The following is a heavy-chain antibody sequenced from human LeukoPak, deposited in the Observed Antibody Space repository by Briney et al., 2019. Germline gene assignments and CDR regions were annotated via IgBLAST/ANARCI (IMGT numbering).Heavy chain of an antibody. Sequence: SQTLSLTCSVSGASIDRGSYYWSWVRQPAGKGLEWTGHMYTSGTKYYNPSLKSRITISFDTSKNQFSLKLSSVTAADTAVYYCARDRYSSSWCSGWFDPWGQGTLVTVSS. CDR1: GASIDRGSYY. J-gene: IGHJ5*02. D-gene: IGHD6-13*01. V-gene: IGHV4-61*09. CDR3: ARDRYSSSWCSGWFDP. CDR2: MYTSGTK.